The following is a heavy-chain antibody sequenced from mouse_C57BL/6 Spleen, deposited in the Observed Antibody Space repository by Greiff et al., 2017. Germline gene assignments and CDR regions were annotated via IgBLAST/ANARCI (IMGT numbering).Heavy chain of an antibody. CDR1: GFNIKNTY. CDR3: TPDYYGSSYYAMDD. CDR2: IAPANGNT. D-gene: IGHD1-1*01. J-gene: IGHJ4*01. Sequence: EVQLQQSVAELVRPGASVKLSCTASGFNIKNTYMHWVKQRPEQGLEWIGRIAPANGNTKYAPKFQGKATITADPSSNTDYLQLSSMTAEDTAIYYWTPDYYGSSYYAMDDWGQGTSVTVSS. V-gene: IGHV14-3*01.